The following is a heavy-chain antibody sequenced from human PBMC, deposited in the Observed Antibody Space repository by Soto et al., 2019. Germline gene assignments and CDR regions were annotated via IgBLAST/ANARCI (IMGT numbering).Heavy chain of an antibody. CDR1: GASFRNLG. J-gene: IGHJ4*02. CDR3: ARQGRSYNF. Sequence: GASVKVSRKASGASFRNLGISWVRQAPGQGLEWMGGIVPVFGRPNYAQRFRGRLTITADESTSTVYMELISLRSGDTAVYYCARQGRSYNFWGQGTLVTVFS. D-gene: IGHD1-1*01. V-gene: IGHV1-69*13. CDR2: IVPVFGRP.